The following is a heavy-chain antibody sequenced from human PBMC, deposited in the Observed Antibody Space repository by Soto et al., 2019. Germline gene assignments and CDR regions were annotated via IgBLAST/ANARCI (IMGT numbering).Heavy chain of an antibody. D-gene: IGHD2-2*01. Sequence: GGSLRLSCAASGFTFSSYWMNWVRQAPGKGLEWVANIKQDGSQKWYVDSVKGRFTISRDNAKNSLYLQMNSLRAEDTAVYYCARDFCRSPTCLDYWGQGTLVTVSS. J-gene: IGHJ4*02. CDR2: IKQDGSQK. V-gene: IGHV3-7*01. CDR1: GFTFSSYW. CDR3: ARDFCRSPTCLDY.